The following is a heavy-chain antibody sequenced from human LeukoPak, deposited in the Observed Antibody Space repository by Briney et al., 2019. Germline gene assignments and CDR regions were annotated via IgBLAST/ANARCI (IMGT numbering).Heavy chain of an antibody. V-gene: IGHV7-4-1*02. CDR2: INTNTGSP. D-gene: IGHD3-22*01. J-gene: IGHJ4*02. Sequence: ASVKVSCKTSGYTFTSYAVNWVRQAPGQGLEWMRWINTNTGSPTYAQGFTGRFVFSLDTSVSTAYLQISSLKAEDTAVYYCARGAVSRMIVDHPFDYWGQGTLVTVSS. CDR1: GYTFTSYA. CDR3: ARGAVSRMIVDHPFDY.